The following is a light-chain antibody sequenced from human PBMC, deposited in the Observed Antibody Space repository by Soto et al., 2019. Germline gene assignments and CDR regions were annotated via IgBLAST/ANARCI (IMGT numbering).Light chain of an antibody. CDR3: SSYAGSNNLV. V-gene: IGLV2-8*01. CDR1: SSDVGDYNY. J-gene: IGLJ2*01. CDR2: EVS. Sequence: QSALTQPPSASGSPGQSVTISCTGTSSDVGDYNYVSWYQQHPGKAPTLMIYEVSKRPSGVPDRFSGSKSGNTASLTVSGLQAEDDADYYCSSYAGSNNLVFGGGTKVTVL.